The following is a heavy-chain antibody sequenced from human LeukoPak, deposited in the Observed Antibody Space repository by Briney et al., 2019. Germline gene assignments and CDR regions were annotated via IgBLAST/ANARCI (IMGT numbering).Heavy chain of an antibody. CDR2: NHYSGSS. CDR3: AREAYSSGWYV. V-gene: IGHV4-39*02. D-gene: IGHD6-19*01. Sequence: SETLSLTCTVSGGSISSSSYSWRWIPQPPGKRLEGIGSNHYSGSSYYNPYLKSRVTLSVDPSKNQFSLKLSSVTAADTAVYYCAREAYSSGWYVWGQGTLVTVSS. J-gene: IGHJ4*02. CDR1: GGSISSSSYS.